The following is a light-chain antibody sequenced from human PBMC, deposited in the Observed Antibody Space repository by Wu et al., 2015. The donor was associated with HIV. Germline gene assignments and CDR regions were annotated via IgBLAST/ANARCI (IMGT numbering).Light chain of an antibody. CDR2: AAS. V-gene: IGKV1-27*01. J-gene: IGKJ4*01. Sequence: DIQMTQSPSSLSASVGDRVTITCRASQGISTFLAWYQQRPGKVPKLLIYAASTLQSGAPSRFSGSGSGTDFTLTISSLQPEDVATYYCQRYNSAPLTFGGGTRVRSN. CDR3: QRYNSAPLT. CDR1: QGISTF.